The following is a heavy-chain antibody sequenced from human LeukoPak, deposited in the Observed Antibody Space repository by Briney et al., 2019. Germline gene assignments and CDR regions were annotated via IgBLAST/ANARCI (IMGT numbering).Heavy chain of an antibody. J-gene: IGHJ5*02. CDR1: GGSVNSGDYY. CDR2: IYYTGST. Sequence: SQTLSLTCSVSGGSVNSGDYYWTWIRQFPGKGLEWIGYIYYTGSTTYNPSLKSRVTISLDTSENHISLKLNSVTAADTAVYYCARYRWNDWFDPWGQGTLVTVSS. D-gene: IGHD1-1*01. V-gene: IGHV4-31*03. CDR3: ARYRWNDWFDP.